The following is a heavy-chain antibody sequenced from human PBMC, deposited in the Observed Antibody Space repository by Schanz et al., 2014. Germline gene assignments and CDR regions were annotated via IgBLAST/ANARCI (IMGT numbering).Heavy chain of an antibody. CDR3: AKDVRPVANTVHFYYMDV. CDR2: INGNGGIT. CDR1: GFTFSTYA. V-gene: IGHV3-23*01. Sequence: EVQLLESGGALVQPGGSLRLSCSASGFTFSTYAMSWVRQAPGKGLEWVSAINGNGGITYYADSVKGRVTISRDNAKNSLYLQMNSLRAEDTALYYCAKDVRPVANTVHFYYMDVWGQGTTVTVSS. D-gene: IGHD6-19*01. J-gene: IGHJ6*02.